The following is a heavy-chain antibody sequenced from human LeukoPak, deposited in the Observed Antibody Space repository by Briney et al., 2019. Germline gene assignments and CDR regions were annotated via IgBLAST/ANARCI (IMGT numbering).Heavy chain of an antibody. J-gene: IGHJ4*02. CDR2: IYLYGTT. V-gene: IGHV4-4*02. CDR1: AGSISSSSW. D-gene: IGHD3-22*01. CDR3: ARQRVVVVPFFDY. Sequence: SETLSLTCSVSAGSISSSSWWSWVRQSPVKGLEWIGEIYLYGTTNYNPSLKSRVTMSVDRSKNQFSLKLSSVTAADTAVYYCARQRVVVVPFFDYWGQGTLVTVSS.